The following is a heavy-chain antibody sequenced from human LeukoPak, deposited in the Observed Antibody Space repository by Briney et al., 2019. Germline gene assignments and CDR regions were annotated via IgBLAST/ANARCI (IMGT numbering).Heavy chain of an antibody. V-gene: IGHV3-74*01. D-gene: IGHD3-3*01. J-gene: IGHJ4*02. CDR3: ARDYDFWSGFFDY. CDR1: GFTFSSYS. CDR2: INSDRSST. Sequence: AGGSLRLSCAASGFTFSSYSMNWVRQAPGKGLEWVSRINSDRSSTSYADSVKGRFTISRDNAKNTLSLQMNSLRAEDTAVYYCARDYDFWSGFFDYWGQGTLVTVSS.